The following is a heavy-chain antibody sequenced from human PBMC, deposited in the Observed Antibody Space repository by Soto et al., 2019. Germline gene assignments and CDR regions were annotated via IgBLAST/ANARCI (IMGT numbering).Heavy chain of an antibody. D-gene: IGHD3-22*01. Sequence: PSETLSLTCTVSGGSISSGGYYWSWIRQHPGKGLEWIGCIYYSGSTYYNPSLKSRVTISVDTSKNQFSLKLSSVTAADTAVYYCASFKHYYDSSGYYGPSDYWGQGTLVTVSS. J-gene: IGHJ4*02. CDR3: ASFKHYYDSSGYYGPSDY. CDR2: IYYSGST. V-gene: IGHV4-31*03. CDR1: GGSISSGGYY.